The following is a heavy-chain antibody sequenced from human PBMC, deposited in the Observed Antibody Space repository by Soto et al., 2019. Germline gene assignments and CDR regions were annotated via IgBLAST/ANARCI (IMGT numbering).Heavy chain of an antibody. D-gene: IGHD3-10*01. CDR1: GGSISSYY. Sequence: LSLTCTVSGGSISSYYWSWIRQPPGNGLEWIGYIYYSGSTNYNPSLKSRVTISVDTSKNQFSLKLSSVTAADTAVYYCARRRFGELNSMDVWGQGTTVTVSS. CDR3: ARRRFGELNSMDV. CDR2: IYYSGST. J-gene: IGHJ6*02. V-gene: IGHV4-59*01.